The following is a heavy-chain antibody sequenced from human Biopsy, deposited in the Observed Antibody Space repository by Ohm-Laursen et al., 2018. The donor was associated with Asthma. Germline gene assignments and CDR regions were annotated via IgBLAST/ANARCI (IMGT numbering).Heavy chain of an antibody. CDR2: ITPTSGGT. CDR1: GYSFTDYH. V-gene: IGHV1-2*06. J-gene: IGHJ6*02. D-gene: IGHD5-12*01. CDR3: ATGYSGSDRTVYYYSGMEV. Sequence: ASVKVSCKASGYSFTDYHLHWVRQAPGQGLEWMGRITPTSGGTTYAQKFQGRVTMTRDRSISTAYMELSSLRSEDTAVYYCATGYSGSDRTVYYYSGMEVWGQGTTVTVSS.